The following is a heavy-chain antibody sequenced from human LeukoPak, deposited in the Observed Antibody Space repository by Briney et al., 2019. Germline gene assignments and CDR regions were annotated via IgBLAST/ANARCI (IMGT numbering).Heavy chain of an antibody. D-gene: IGHD3-22*01. CDR2: ISGSGGST. J-gene: IGHJ6*03. V-gene: IGHV3-23*01. CDR1: GFTFSSYA. CDR3: AKFQRLSSGLIYYYYYMDV. Sequence: GGSLRLSCAASGFTFSSYAMSWVRQAPGKGLEWVSAISGSGGSTYYADSVKGRFTISRDNSKNTLYLQMNSLRAEDTAVYYCAKFQRLSSGLIYYYYYMDVWGKGTTVTVSS.